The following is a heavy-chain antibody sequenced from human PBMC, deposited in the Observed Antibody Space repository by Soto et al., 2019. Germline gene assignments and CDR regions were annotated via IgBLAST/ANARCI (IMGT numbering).Heavy chain of an antibody. V-gene: IGHV3-30-3*01. Sequence: PGGSLRLSCAASGFTFSSYAMHWVRQAPGKGLEWVAVISYDGSNKYYADSVKGRFTISRDNSKNTLYLQMNSLRAEDTAVYYCASSTTVVYFDYWGQGTLVTVPS. J-gene: IGHJ4*02. CDR3: ASSTTVVYFDY. CDR1: GFTFSSYA. D-gene: IGHD4-17*01. CDR2: ISYDGSNK.